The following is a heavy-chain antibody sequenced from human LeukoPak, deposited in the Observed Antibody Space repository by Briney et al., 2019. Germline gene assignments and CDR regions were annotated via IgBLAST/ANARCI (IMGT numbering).Heavy chain of an antibody. CDR1: GGSIRNNSDY. V-gene: IGHV4-39*07. D-gene: IGHD2-21*01. J-gene: IGHJ5*02. CDR3: ARVSSPEHNNWFDP. Sequence: SETLSLTCTVSGGSIRNNSDYWGWIRQPPGKGLEWIGSIYYSGSTYYNPSLKSRVTISVDRSKNQFSLKLSSVTAADTAVYYCARVSSPEHNNWFDPWGQGTLVTVSS. CDR2: IYYSGST.